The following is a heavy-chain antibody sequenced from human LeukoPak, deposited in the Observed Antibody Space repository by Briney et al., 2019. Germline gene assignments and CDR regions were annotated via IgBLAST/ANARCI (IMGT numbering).Heavy chain of an antibody. V-gene: IGHV3-23*01. Sequence: GGSLRLSCAASGFTFSSYAMSWVRQAPGKGLEWVSAISGSGGSTYYADSVKGRFTISRDNSKNTLYLQMNSLRAEDTAVYYCAKDRDTRYFGHPDAFDIWGQGTMVTVSS. CDR3: AKDRDTRYFGHPDAFDI. CDR1: GFTFSSYA. CDR2: ISGSGGST. D-gene: IGHD3-9*01. J-gene: IGHJ3*02.